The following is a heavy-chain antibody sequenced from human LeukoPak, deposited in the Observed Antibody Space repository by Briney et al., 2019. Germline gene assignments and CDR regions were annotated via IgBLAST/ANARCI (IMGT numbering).Heavy chain of an antibody. J-gene: IGHJ4*02. CDR1: GDSISSSNCC. CDR3: ARQTGSGLFSLP. D-gene: IGHD3-10*01. CDR2: IYFSGGT. Sequence: SGTLSLTCTVSGDSISSSNCCWGWIRQPPGQGLEWIGSIYFSGGTYYNASLKSRVTISVDTSKNQFSLKLSSVTAADTAVYYCARQTGSGLFSLPGGQGTLVTVSS. V-gene: IGHV4-39*01.